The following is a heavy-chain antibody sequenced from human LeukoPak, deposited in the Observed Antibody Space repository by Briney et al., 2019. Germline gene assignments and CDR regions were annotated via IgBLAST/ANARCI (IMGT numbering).Heavy chain of an antibody. CDR3: AKATRAFDI. CDR1: GFTFSSYA. V-gene: IGHV3-23*01. CDR2: ISGSGGST. D-gene: IGHD5-12*01. Sequence: GGSLRLSCAASGFTFSSYAMSWVRQAPGRGLEWVSAISGSGGSTYYADPVKGRFTIPRDNSKNTLYLQMNSLRAEDTAVYYCAKATRAFDIWGQGTMVTVSS. J-gene: IGHJ3*02.